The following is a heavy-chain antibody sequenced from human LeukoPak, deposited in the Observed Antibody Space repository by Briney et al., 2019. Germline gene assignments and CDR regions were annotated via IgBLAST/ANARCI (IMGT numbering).Heavy chain of an antibody. CDR2: IKQDGSEK. CDR3: AREYCSGGSCYRANGNWFDP. Sequence: GGSLRLSCVASGSTFSSSWMNWVRQAPGKGLEWVACIKQDGSEKYYVDSVKGRFTISRDNAKNSLYLQMNSLRAEGTAVYYCAREYCSGGSCYRANGNWFDPWGQGTLVTVSS. D-gene: IGHD2-15*01. J-gene: IGHJ5*02. V-gene: IGHV3-7*01. CDR1: GSTFSSSW.